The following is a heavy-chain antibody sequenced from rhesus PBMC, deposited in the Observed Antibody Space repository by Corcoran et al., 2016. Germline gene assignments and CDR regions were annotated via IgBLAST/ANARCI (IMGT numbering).Heavy chain of an antibody. Sequence: QVQLVQSGAEVKKPGTSVKLSCKASGYTFTSYYINWVRQDPGQVLECMGWINPSNCNTCYAQKFHGRVTMTTDTSMCTAYMELNSLSSDDTVVYYCARRVGSYFDYGVQGVLVTVSS. CDR3: ARRVGSYFDY. D-gene: IGHD2-21*01. CDR1: GYTFTSYY. V-gene: IGHV1-200*01. J-gene: IGHJ4*01. CDR2: INPSNCNT.